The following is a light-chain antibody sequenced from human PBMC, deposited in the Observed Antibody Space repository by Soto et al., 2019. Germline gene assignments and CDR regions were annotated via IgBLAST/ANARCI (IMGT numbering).Light chain of an antibody. CDR3: QTWGTGIRV. CDR2: LNNDGSH. CDR1: SGHSSNA. J-gene: IGLJ3*02. V-gene: IGLV4-69*01. Sequence: QSVLTQSPSASASLGASVKLTCTLSSGHSSNAIAWHQQQPEKGPRFLMKLNNDGSHSKGDGIPDRFSGSSSGAERYLTISSLQSEDEADYYCQTWGTGIRVFGGGTQLTVL.